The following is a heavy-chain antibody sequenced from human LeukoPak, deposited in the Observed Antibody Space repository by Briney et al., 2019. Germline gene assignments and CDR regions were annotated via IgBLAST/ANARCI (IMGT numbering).Heavy chain of an antibody. J-gene: IGHJ5*02. CDR2: ISAYNGNT. Sequence: ASVKVYCKASGYTFTSYGISWVRQAPGQGLEWMGWISAYNGNTNYAQKLQGRVTMTTDTSTSTAYMELRSLRSDDTAVYYCAREVGIAAALNWFDPWGQGTLVTVSS. CDR3: AREVGIAAALNWFDP. D-gene: IGHD6-13*01. V-gene: IGHV1-18*01. CDR1: GYTFTSYG.